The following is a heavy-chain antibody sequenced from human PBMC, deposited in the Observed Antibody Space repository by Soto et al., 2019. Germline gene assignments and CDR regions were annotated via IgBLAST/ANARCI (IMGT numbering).Heavy chain of an antibody. Sequence: PGGPLRLSCTGSGFIFDVFARNLVRQAPGKGLEWVDLIRNKTYHKTPEYAAAVKGRFTISRDTSNVVAYLQMSSLRVDDSAVYYWTGAESPDTAYFSLDWGQGT. CDR2: IRNKTYHKTP. V-gene: IGHV3-49*04. CDR1: GFIFDVFA. J-gene: IGHJ4*02. CDR3: TGAESPDTAYFSLD. D-gene: IGHD2-8*01.